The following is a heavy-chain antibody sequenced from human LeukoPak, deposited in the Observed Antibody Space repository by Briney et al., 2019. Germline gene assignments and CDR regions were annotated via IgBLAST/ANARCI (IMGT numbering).Heavy chain of an antibody. CDR2: ISWDGGST. V-gene: IGHV3-43*01. CDR3: AKDEVTMVRGSLRFDY. CDR1: GFTFDDYT. D-gene: IGHD3-10*01. Sequence: PGGSLRLSCAASGFTFDDYTMHWVRQAPGKGLEWVSLISWDGGSTYYADSVKGRFTISRDNSKNSLYLQMNSLRTEDTALYYCAKDEVTMVRGSLRFDYWGQGTLVTVSS. J-gene: IGHJ4*02.